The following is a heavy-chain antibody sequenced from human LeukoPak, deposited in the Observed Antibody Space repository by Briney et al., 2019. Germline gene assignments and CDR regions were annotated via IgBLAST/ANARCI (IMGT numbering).Heavy chain of an antibody. CDR3: ARSGTGYGDPQAPALYWYFDL. J-gene: IGHJ2*01. CDR2: IYSGGST. V-gene: IGHV3-66*01. Sequence: GGSLRLSCAASGFTVSSNYMSWVRQAPGKGLEWVSVIYSGGSTYYADSVKGRFTISRDNSKNTLYLQMNSLRAEDTAVYYCARSGTGYGDPQAPALYWYFDLWGRGTLVTVSS. CDR1: GFTVSSNY. D-gene: IGHD1-14*01.